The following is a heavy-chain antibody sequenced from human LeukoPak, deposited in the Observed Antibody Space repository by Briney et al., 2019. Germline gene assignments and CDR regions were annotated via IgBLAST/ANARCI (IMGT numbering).Heavy chain of an antibody. CDR2: IDPSDSYT. V-gene: IGHV5-10-1*01. Sequence: GASLKISCKGSGSRFTSYWISWVRQLPGKGLEWMGRIDPSDSYTNYSPSFQGHVTISADKSISTAYLQWSSLKASDTAMYYCARRRTIWSGEAFDIWGQGTMVTVSS. CDR1: GSRFTSYW. D-gene: IGHD3-10*01. J-gene: IGHJ3*02. CDR3: ARRRTIWSGEAFDI.